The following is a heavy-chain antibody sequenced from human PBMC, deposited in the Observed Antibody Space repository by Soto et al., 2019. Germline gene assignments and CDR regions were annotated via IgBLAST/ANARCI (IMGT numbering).Heavy chain of an antibody. Sequence: QVQLVESGGGVVQPGRSLRLSCAASGFTFSSYGMHWVRQAPGKGLEWVAVISYDGSNKYYADSVKGRFTISRDNSKNTLYLQMNILRAEDTAVYYCAKDYYDSSGYYGVWGQGTLVTVSS. CDR1: GFTFSSYG. V-gene: IGHV3-30*18. D-gene: IGHD3-22*01. CDR2: ISYDGSNK. J-gene: IGHJ4*02. CDR3: AKDYYDSSGYYGV.